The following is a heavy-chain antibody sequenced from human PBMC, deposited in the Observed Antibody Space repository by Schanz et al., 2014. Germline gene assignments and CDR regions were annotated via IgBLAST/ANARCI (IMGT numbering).Heavy chain of an antibody. D-gene: IGHD4-17*01. CDR2: IKQDGSEK. CDR3: ARDAVTSVLTPGLYY. J-gene: IGHJ4*02. V-gene: IGHV3-7*04. Sequence: EVQLVESGGGLVQPGESLRLSCAASGFSFSNYWMSWVRQAPGKGLEWVANIKQDGSEKYYVDSVKGRFTISRDNAKKSLYLRMNSLRAEDTAVYYCARDAVTSVLTPGLYYWGQGTLVTASS. CDR1: GFSFSNYW.